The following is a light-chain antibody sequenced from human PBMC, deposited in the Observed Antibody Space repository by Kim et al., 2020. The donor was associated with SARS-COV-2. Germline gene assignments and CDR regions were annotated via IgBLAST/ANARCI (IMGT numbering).Light chain of an antibody. CDR2: DAS. CDR1: QSVRSS. J-gene: IGKJ4*01. Sequence: SPGERATRSCRASQSVRSSLAWYQQKRGQAPRLLIYDASIRATGVPARFTGSGSGTEFTLTISSLQSEDFAVYFCQQYYTWSALTFGGGTKVDIK. CDR3: QQYYTWSALT. V-gene: IGKV3D-15*01.